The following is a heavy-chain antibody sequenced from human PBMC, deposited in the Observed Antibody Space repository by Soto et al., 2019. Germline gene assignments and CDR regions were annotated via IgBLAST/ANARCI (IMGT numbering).Heavy chain of an antibody. D-gene: IGHD1-1*01. CDR3: AQALVFTGGDGFDI. CDR2: IYYSGNT. CDR1: GGSIATGGRY. J-gene: IGHJ3*02. V-gene: IGHV4-31*02. Sequence: QVRLQEWGPGLVKPSQTLSLKCSVSGGSIATGGRYWSWIRQLPGKGLEWIGDIYYSGNTYYNEFLKSGVTIAVEAAKNQFSLKLSSVTAADTAVYYCAQALVFTGGDGFDIWGQGGLVTVSS.